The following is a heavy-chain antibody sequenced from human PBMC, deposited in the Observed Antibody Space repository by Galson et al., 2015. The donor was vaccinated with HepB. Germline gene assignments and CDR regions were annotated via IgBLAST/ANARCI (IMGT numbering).Heavy chain of an antibody. CDR1: GFTFDMFT. Sequence: SLRLSCAASGFTFDMFTMNWVRQAPGKGLEWVSSISASRSYIYYADSVKGRFTISRDNAKNSLYLQMNSLRVEDTATYYCARGGAVAGRGGYWGPGTLVTVSS. V-gene: IGHV3-21*06. D-gene: IGHD6-19*01. CDR2: ISASRSYI. CDR3: ARGGAVAGRGGY. J-gene: IGHJ4*02.